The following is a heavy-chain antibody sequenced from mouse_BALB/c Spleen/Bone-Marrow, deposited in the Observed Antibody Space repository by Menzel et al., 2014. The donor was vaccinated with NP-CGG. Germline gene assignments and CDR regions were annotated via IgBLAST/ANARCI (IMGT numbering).Heavy chain of an antibody. CDR2: INPGSGGT. V-gene: IGHV1-54*03. Sequence: QVQLQQSGAKLVRPGTSVKVSCKASGYAFTNYLIEWFKQRPGQGLEWIGVINPGSGGTNFNEKFRGKATLTADKSSSTAYMQFNSLTSGDSAVYFCAREGYYGLDYWGQGTTLTVSS. D-gene: IGHD2-1*01. CDR1: GYAFTNYL. J-gene: IGHJ2*01. CDR3: AREGYYGLDY.